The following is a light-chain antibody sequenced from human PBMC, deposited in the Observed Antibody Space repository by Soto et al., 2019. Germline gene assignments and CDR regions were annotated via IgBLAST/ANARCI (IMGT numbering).Light chain of an antibody. J-gene: IGKJ5*01. Sequence: IVMTQPPATLSVSPGGRATLSWRSSQSISGTLAWYQQHPGQAPRLLIYDTSTRATGIPARFSGSGSGTEFTPTISSLQSEDFAVYYCQQYNTWTSITLGQGTRLEIK. CDR1: QSISGT. CDR2: DTS. CDR3: QQYNTWTSIT. V-gene: IGKV3-15*01.